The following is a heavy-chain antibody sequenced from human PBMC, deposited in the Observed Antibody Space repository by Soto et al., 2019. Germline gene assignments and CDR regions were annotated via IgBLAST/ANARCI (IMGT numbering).Heavy chain of an antibody. CDR3: ARDSGTDFEI. Sequence: QVQLVQSGPEVKKTGSSVKLSCKASGGTFSRHVFSWVRQAPGQGLEWMGGISPLYGTPTYVQKFLGRISITADESTTTGFMELRSLRSDDTAVYYCARDSGTDFEIWGQGTQVTVSS. D-gene: IGHD1-26*01. CDR2: ISPLYGTP. J-gene: IGHJ4*02. V-gene: IGHV1-69*01. CDR1: GGTFSRHV.